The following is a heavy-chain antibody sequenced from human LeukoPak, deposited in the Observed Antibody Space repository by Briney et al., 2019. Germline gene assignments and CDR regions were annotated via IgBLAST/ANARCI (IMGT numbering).Heavy chain of an antibody. CDR3: AKDPFPSNWFDP. CDR2: ISGSGGST. J-gene: IGHJ5*02. D-gene: IGHD2/OR15-2a*01. CDR1: GFTFSSYA. V-gene: IGHV3-23*01. Sequence: PGGSLRLSCAASGFTFSSYAMSWVRQTPGKGLEWVSAISGSGGSTYYADSVKGRFTISRDNSKNTLYLQMNSLRAEDTAVYYCAKDPFPSNWFDPWGQGTLVTVSS.